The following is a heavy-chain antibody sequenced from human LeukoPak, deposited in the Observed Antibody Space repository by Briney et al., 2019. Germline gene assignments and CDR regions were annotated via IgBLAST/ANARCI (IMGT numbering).Heavy chain of an antibody. Sequence: ASVKVSCKASGYIFTGYYMHWVRQAPGQGLEWMGWINPNSGDTNYAQKFQGRVTMTRDTSISTAYMELSRLRSDDTAVYYCASFEVGAWGQGTLVTVSS. CDR2: INPNSGDT. CDR1: GYIFTGYY. V-gene: IGHV1-2*02. D-gene: IGHD3-10*01. J-gene: IGHJ5*02. CDR3: ASFEVGA.